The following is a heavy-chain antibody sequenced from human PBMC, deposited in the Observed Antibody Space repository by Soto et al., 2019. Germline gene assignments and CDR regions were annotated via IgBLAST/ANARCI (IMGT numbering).Heavy chain of an antibody. CDR1: GSTFSSYA. CDR3: ARELAYCSGGNCYMEGAFDI. J-gene: IGHJ3*02. V-gene: IGHV3-23*01. CDR2: ISGSGDST. D-gene: IGHD2-15*01. Sequence: PGGSLRLSCAASGSTFSSYAMSWVRQAPGKGLEWVSVISGSGDSTYYADSVKGRFTISRDNSKNTLYLQMSSLRAEDTAVYYCARELAYCSGGNCYMEGAFDIWGQGTMVTVSS.